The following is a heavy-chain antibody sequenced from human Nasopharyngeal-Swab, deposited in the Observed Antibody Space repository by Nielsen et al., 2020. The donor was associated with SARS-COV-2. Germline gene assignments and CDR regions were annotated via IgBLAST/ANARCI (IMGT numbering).Heavy chain of an antibody. J-gene: IGHJ5*02. CDR2: IYYRGTT. V-gene: IGHV4-59*01. CDR1: GVSINNYF. CDR3: ARGPIVRESINNWFGP. Sequence: SETLSLTCTGSGVSINNYFWTCILQLPGKGLEWIGYIYYRGTTSYNPSLKSRVTISLDTPKNQFSLKLSSATAADTAVYYCARGPIVRESINNWFGPWGQGTLVTVSS. D-gene: IGHD3-10*01.